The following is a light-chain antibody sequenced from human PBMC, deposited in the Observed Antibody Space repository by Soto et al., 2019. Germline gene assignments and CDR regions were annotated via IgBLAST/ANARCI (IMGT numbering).Light chain of an antibody. J-gene: IGLJ7*01. CDR1: SSNIGSNY. CDR2: RNN. CDR3: AAWDDSLSGPV. V-gene: IGLV1-47*01. Sequence: QAVVTQPPSASGTPGQRVTISCSGSSSNIGSNYVYWYQQLPGSAPKLLIYRNNQRPSGVPDRFSGSKSGTSASLAISGLRSEDEADYHCAAWDDSLSGPVFGGGTQLTVL.